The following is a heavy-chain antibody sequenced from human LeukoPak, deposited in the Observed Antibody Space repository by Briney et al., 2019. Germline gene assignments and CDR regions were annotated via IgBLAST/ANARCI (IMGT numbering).Heavy chain of an antibody. CDR1: GFTFSDPY. Sequence: GGSLRLSCAVSGFTFSDPYMDWDCQAPGKGLEWVGRTSNKANSYTTEYAASVKGRFIISRDDSKHSLYLQMTSLETDDTVEYYIARYIVGPQFENWGQGTLVTVSS. CDR3: ARYIVGPQFEN. J-gene: IGHJ4*02. CDR2: TSNKANSYTT. D-gene: IGHD1-26*01. V-gene: IGHV3-72*01.